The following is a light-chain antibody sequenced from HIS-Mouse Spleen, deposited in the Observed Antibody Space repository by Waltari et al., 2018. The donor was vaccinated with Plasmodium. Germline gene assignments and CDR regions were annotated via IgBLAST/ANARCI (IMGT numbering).Light chain of an antibody. CDR2: GAS. CDR3: QQYNNWSFT. J-gene: IGKJ3*01. V-gene: IGKV3-15*01. CDR1: QSVSSN. Sequence: MTQSPSTLSASVGDRVTITCRASQSVSSNLAWYQQKPGQAPRPLIYGASTRATGIPARFSGSGSGTEFTLTISSLQSEDFAVYYCQQYNNWSFTFGPGTKVDIK.